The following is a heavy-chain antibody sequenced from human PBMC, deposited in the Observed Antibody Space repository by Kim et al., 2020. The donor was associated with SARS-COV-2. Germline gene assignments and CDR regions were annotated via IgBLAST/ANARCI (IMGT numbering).Heavy chain of an antibody. J-gene: IGHJ2*01. CDR1: GGSFSGSF. CDR3: ARGVTGDFWYFDI. D-gene: IGHD4-17*01. CDR2: INHSGST. V-gene: IGHV4-34*01. Sequence: LSLTCAVYGGSFSGSFWSWIRQPPGKGLQWIGEINHSGSTNYNPSLNSRVTISVDTSKNQFSLRLTSVTAADTAVYYCARGVTGDFWYFDIWGRGTLVTVSS.